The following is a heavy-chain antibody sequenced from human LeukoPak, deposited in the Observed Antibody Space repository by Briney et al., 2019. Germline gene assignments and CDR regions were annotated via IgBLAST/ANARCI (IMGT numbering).Heavy chain of an antibody. V-gene: IGHV3-30*04. D-gene: IGHD1-26*01. CDR2: ISYDGSNK. CDR1: GYTLTELS. J-gene: IGHJ4*02. Sequence: SCKVSGYTLTELSMHWVRQAPGKGLEWVAVISYDGSNKYYADSVKGRFTISRDNSKNTLYLQMNSLRAEDTAVYYCARVPAKIVGATHYFDYWGQGTLVTVSS. CDR3: ARVPAKIVGATHYFDY.